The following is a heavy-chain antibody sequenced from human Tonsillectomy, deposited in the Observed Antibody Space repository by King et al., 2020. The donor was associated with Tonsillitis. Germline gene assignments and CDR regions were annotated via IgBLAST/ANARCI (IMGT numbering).Heavy chain of an antibody. D-gene: IGHD3-22*01. Sequence: VQLVESGGGLVQPGGSLRLSCAASGFTFSNYRMNWVRQAPGKGLEWVSYIGSSNRTIYYADSVKGRFTISRDNAKNSLYLQMNSLRAEDTAVYYCARAGSVDYDSRGYPFDPWGQGTLVTVSS. CDR3: ARAGSVDYDSRGYPFDP. V-gene: IGHV3-48*01. CDR1: GFTFSNYR. J-gene: IGHJ5*02. CDR2: IGSSNRTI.